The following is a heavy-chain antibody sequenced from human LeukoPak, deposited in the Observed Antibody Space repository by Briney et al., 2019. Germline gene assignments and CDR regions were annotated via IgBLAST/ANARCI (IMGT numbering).Heavy chain of an antibody. CDR3: ARDPPGSGSYLRH. V-gene: IGHV3-33*01. Sequence: SGGSLRLTCAASGFTFSSYGMPWVRQAPGKGLEWVAVIWYDGSNKYYADSVKGRFTISRDNSKNTLYLQMNSLRAEDTAVYYCARDPPGSGSYLRHWGQGTLVTVSS. J-gene: IGHJ4*02. CDR1: GFTFSSYG. D-gene: IGHD1-26*01. CDR2: IWYDGSNK.